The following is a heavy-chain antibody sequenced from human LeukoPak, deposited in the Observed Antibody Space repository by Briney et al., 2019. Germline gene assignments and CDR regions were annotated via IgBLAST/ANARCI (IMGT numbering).Heavy chain of an antibody. Sequence: GGSLRLSCAASGFTFSTYTMYWVRHPPGKRLEWVSIIGSSGGGIHYADSVKGRFTISRDNSKNALYLQMNSLRVEDTAVYYCARGGEYCTNGVCPSAFDIWGQGTMVTVSS. CDR2: IGSSGGGI. J-gene: IGHJ3*02. D-gene: IGHD2-8*01. CDR3: ARGGEYCTNGVCPSAFDI. CDR1: GFTFSTYT. V-gene: IGHV3-23*01.